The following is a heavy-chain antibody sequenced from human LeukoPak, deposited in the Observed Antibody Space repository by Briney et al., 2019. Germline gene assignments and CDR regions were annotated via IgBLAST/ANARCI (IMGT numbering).Heavy chain of an antibody. CDR2: IYSGDSDT. CDR1: AYSFTSYC. D-gene: IGHD2-15*01. J-gene: IGHJ4*02. Sequence: GESLKISCKGSAYSFTSYCIGWVRQMPGKGLEWMGIIYSGDSDTRYSPSFQGQVTISSAKSISTAYLQWSSLKASDTAMYYCARRGIVDDFDYWGQGTLVTVSS. V-gene: IGHV5-51*01. CDR3: ARRGIVDDFDY.